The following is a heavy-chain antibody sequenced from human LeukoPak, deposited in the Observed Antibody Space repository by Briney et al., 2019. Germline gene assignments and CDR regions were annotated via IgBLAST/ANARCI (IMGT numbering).Heavy chain of an antibody. D-gene: IGHD1-7*01. CDR3: ARDLRPANL. Sequence: ASVKVSCKASGYTFTDHFIHWVRQAPGQGLQYMGWIHPAIANTVYAQVFHGRVTLTRDTPATTTYLELSGLSSDDTAVYYCARDLRPANLWGKGNLVTVSS. J-gene: IGHJ4*02. CDR2: IHPAIANT. V-gene: IGHV1-2*02. CDR1: GYTFTDHF.